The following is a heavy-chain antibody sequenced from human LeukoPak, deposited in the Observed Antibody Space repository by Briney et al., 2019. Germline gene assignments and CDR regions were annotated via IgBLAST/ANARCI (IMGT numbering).Heavy chain of an antibody. J-gene: IGHJ4*02. V-gene: IGHV3-74*01. CDR3: ASGYSSSWAYDY. D-gene: IGHD6-13*01. Sequence: GGSLRLSCAASGFTFSSYWMHWVRQAPGKGLVWVSRINSDGSSTSYADSVKGRFTISRDNAKNTLYLQMNSLRAEDTAVYYCASGYSSSWAYDYWGQGTLVTVSS. CDR2: INSDGSST. CDR1: GFTFSSYW.